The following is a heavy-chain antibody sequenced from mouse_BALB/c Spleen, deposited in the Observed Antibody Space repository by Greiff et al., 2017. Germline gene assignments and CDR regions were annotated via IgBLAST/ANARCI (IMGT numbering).Heavy chain of an antibody. J-gene: IGHJ2*01. CDR3: ARDPFPVYFDY. V-gene: IGHV5-17*02. Sequence: EVNVVESGGGLVQPGGSRKLSCAASGFTFSSFGMHWVRQAPEKGLEWVAYISSGSSTIYYADTVKGRFTISRDNPKNTLFLQMTSLRSEDTAMYYCARDPFPVYFDYWGQGTTLTVSS. CDR1: GFTFSSFG. CDR2: ISSGSSTI.